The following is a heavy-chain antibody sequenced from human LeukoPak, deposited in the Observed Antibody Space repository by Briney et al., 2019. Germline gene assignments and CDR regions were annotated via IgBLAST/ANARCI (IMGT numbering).Heavy chain of an antibody. CDR1: GYTFTSYG. CDR3: ARDGSSSSFDY. CDR2: ISAYNGNT. J-gene: IGHJ4*02. D-gene: IGHD6-6*01. Sequence: ASVKVSCKASGYTFTSYGISWVRQAPGQGPEWMGWISAYNGNTNYAQKLQGRVTMTTHTSTSTAYMELRSLRSDGTAVYYCARDGSSSSFDYWGQGTLVTVSS. V-gene: IGHV1-18*01.